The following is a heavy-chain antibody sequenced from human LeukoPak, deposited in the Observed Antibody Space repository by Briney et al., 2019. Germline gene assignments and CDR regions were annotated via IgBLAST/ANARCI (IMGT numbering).Heavy chain of an antibody. CDR3: ARTRDASYWYFDY. V-gene: IGHV4-4*07. J-gene: IGHJ4*02. CDR2: IYASGST. Sequence: SETLSLTCSVSGGSIGTYYWNWIRQPAGKGLEWIGRIYASGSTSFNPSLKSQVAMSIDTSKTQFSLNLNSVTAADTAVYYCARTRDASYWYFDYWGQGTLVTVSS. CDR1: GGSIGTYY. D-gene: IGHD1-26*01.